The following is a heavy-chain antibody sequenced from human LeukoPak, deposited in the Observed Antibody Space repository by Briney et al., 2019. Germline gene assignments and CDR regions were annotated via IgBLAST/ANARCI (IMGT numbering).Heavy chain of an antibody. CDR2: IYYSGST. Sequence: SETLSLTCTVSGGSISSYYWSWIRQPPGKGLEWIGYIYYSGSTNYNPSLKSRVTISVDTSKNQFSLKLSSVTAADTAVYYCARDSRLVTTEWPPYYYYGMDVWGQGTTVTVSS. J-gene: IGHJ6*02. V-gene: IGHV4-59*01. CDR3: ARDSRLVTTEWPPYYYYGMDV. D-gene: IGHD4-17*01. CDR1: GGSISSYY.